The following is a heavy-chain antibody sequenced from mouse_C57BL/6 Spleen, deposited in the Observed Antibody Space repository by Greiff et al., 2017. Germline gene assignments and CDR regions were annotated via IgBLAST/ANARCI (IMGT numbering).Heavy chain of an antibody. V-gene: IGHV5-17*01. Sequence: EVKLVESGGGLVKPGGSLKLSCAASGFTFSDYGMHWVRQAPEKGLEWVAYISSGSSTIYYADTVKGRFTISRDNAKNTLFLQMTSLRSEDTAMYYCARDYGSFYFDVWGTGTTVTVSS. D-gene: IGHD1-1*01. J-gene: IGHJ1*03. CDR1: GFTFSDYG. CDR2: ISSGSSTI. CDR3: ARDYGSFYFDV.